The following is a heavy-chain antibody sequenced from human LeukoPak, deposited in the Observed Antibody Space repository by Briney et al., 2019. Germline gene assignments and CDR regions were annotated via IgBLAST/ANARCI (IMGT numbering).Heavy chain of an antibody. CDR2: IYTSGST. D-gene: IGHD4-17*01. Sequence: SETLSLTCTVSGGSISSGSYYWSWIRQPAGKGLEWIGRIYTSGSTNYNPSLKSRVTMSVDTSKNQFSLKLSSVTAADTAVYYCARNYGDYVSDAFDIWGQGTMVTVSS. CDR1: GGSISSGSYY. V-gene: IGHV4-61*02. CDR3: ARNYGDYVSDAFDI. J-gene: IGHJ3*02.